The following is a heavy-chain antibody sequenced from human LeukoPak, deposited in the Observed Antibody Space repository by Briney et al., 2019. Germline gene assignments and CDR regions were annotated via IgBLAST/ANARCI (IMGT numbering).Heavy chain of an antibody. CDR2: IYRSGST. CDR3: ARVFGYSSDWQRKPYYYGMDV. CDR1: GGSIHSNNW. V-gene: IGHV4-4*02. D-gene: IGHD6-19*01. J-gene: IGHJ6*02. Sequence: SGTLSLTCAVSGGSIHSNNWWSWVRQPPGKGLEWIGEIYRSGSTNYNPSLKSRVTISVDKSKNQFSLRLKSVTVADTAVYYCARVFGYSSDWQRKPYYYGMDVWGQGTTVTISS.